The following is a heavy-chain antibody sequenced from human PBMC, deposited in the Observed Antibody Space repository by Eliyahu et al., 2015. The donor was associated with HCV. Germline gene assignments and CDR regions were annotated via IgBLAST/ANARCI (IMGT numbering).Heavy chain of an antibody. V-gene: IGHV4-59*01. CDR2: IHYSGST. D-gene: IGHD6-19*01. Sequence: QVQLQESGPGLVKPSETLSLTCXVSGGSIXTYYWSWIRQPPGKGLEWIGYIHYSGSTNHNPSLKGRVTISVDTSKNQFSLNLTSVTAADTAVYYCASGGGGIAVAGTGGWFDPWGQGTLVTVSS. CDR3: ASGGGGIAVAGTGGWFDP. J-gene: IGHJ5*02. CDR1: GGSIXTYY.